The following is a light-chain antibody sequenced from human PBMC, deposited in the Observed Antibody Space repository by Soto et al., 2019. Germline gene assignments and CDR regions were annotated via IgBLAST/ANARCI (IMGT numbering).Light chain of an antibody. CDR3: QQRSGWPLIT. CDR1: QSVGGN. Sequence: EIVLKQSPAALSLSPGERATLSCGASQSVGGNLAWYQQKPGQAPRLLIYGASNRATGIPARFSGSGSGTDFTLTISSLEPEDFAIYYCQQRSGWPLITFGQGTRLEIK. CDR2: GAS. V-gene: IGKV3-11*01. J-gene: IGKJ5*01.